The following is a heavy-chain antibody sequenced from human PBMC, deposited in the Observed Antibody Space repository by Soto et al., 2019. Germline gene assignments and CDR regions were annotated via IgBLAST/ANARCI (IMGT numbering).Heavy chain of an antibody. CDR1: GGSISSGGYY. CDR2: IYYSGST. D-gene: IGHD5-18*01. Sequence: SETLSLTCTVSGGSISSGGYYWSWIRQHPGKGLEWIGYIYYSGSTYYNPSLKSRVTISVDTSKNQFSLKLSSVTAADTAVYYCARNRQIQPIDYWGQGTLVTVSS. CDR3: ARNRQIQPIDY. J-gene: IGHJ4*02. V-gene: IGHV4-31*03.